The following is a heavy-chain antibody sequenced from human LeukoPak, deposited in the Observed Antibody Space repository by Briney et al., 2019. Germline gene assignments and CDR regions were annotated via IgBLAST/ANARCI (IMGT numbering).Heavy chain of an antibody. V-gene: IGHV1-8*03. CDR1: GYTFTSYD. CDR3: ARAVHTRRDGSYYFDY. J-gene: IGHJ4*02. Sequence: ASVKVPCKASGYTFTSYDINWVRQATGQGLEWMGWMNPNSGNTGYAQKFQGRVTITRNTSISTAYMELSSLRSEDTAVYYCARAVHTRRDGSYYFDYWGQGTLVTVSS. D-gene: IGHD5-24*01. CDR2: MNPNSGNT.